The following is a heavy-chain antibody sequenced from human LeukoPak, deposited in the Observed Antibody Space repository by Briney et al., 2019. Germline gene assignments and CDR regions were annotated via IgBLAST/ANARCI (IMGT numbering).Heavy chain of an antibody. Sequence: GGSLRLSCAASAFTFSNYWMSWVRQAPGKGLEWVANINQDGSEEYYVDCMKGRFTMSRDNAKNSLYLQMNSVRAEDTAVYYCARDSPERGYSYGPLDNYFDYWGQGTLVTVSS. J-gene: IGHJ4*02. CDR2: INQDGSEE. V-gene: IGHV3-7*01. D-gene: IGHD5-18*01. CDR3: ARDSPERGYSYGPLDNYFDY. CDR1: AFTFSNYW.